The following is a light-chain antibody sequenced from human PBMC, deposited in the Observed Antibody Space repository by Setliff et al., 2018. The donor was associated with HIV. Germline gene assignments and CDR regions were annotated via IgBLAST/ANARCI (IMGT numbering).Light chain of an antibody. CDR1: SSNIGSNT. V-gene: IGLV1-44*01. Sequence: QSVLTQPPSASGTPGQRVTISCSGSSSNIGSNTVNWYQQLPGTAPKLLIYSNNQRPSGVPNRFSGSKSGTSASLAISGLQSEDEADYYCAAWDDSLSAFYVFGTGTKVTV. CDR3: AAWDDSLSAFYV. J-gene: IGLJ1*01. CDR2: SNN.